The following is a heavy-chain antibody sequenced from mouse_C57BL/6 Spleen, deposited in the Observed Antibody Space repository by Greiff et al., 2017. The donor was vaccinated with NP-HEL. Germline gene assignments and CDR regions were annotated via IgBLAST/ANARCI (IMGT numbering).Heavy chain of an antibody. CDR2: IWSGGST. CDR3: ARDWDDAMDY. CDR1: GFSLTSYG. J-gene: IGHJ4*01. V-gene: IGHV2-2*01. D-gene: IGHD4-1*01. Sequence: QVQLKESGPGLVQPSQSLSITCTVSGFSLTSYGVHWVRQSPGKGLEWLGVIWSGGSTDYNAAFISRLSISKDNSKSQVFFKMNSLKADDTAIYYCARDWDDAMDYWGQGTSVTVSS.